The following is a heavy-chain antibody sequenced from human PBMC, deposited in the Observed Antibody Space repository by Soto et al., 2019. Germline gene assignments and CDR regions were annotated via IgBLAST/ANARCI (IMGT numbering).Heavy chain of an antibody. CDR3: ARETSRDGYTVDY. D-gene: IGHD5-12*01. Sequence: EVQLVESGGGLVKPGGSLRLSCAASGFTFSSYSMNWVRQAPGKGLEWVSSISSSSSYIYYADSVKGRFTISRDNAKNSLYLQMNRLRAEDTAVYYCARETSRDGYTVDYWGQGTLVTVSS. V-gene: IGHV3-21*01. CDR2: ISSSSSYI. J-gene: IGHJ4*02. CDR1: GFTFSSYS.